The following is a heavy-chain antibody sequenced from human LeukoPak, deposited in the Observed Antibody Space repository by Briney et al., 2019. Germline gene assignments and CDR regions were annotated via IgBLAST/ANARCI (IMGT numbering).Heavy chain of an antibody. CDR3: ARALYYYDSSAPGY. CDR1: GFTFSRDS. CDR2: INPDGSTT. V-gene: IGHV3-74*01. Sequence: GGSLRLSCAASGFTFSRDSMHWVRQSPGKGLVWLSRINPDGSTTNYADSVKGRFTISRDNAKNSLYLQMNSLRAEDTAVYYCARALYYYDSSAPGYWGQGTLVTVSS. D-gene: IGHD3-22*01. J-gene: IGHJ4*02.